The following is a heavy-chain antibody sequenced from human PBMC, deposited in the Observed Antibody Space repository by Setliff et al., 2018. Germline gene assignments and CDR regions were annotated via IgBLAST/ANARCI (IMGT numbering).Heavy chain of an antibody. CDR2: INHSGSP. V-gene: IGHV4-34*01. CDR3: RVWVDMIEVDS. Sequence: SETLSLTCAVYGASFSGTYCSWIRQSPGKGLEWIGEINHTGSPNWIGEINHSGSPNYNPSLKSRVTMSVDTSKNQFSLKLTSVTAADTAVYYCRVWVDMIEVDSWAQGTLVTVSS. J-gene: IGHJ4*02. CDR1: GASFSGTY. D-gene: IGHD3-22*01.